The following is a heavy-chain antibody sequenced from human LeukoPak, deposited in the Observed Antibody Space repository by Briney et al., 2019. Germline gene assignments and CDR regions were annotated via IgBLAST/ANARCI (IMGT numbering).Heavy chain of an antibody. Sequence: SVKVSCKASGGTFSSYAIIWVRQAPGQGLEWMGRIIPILGIANYAQKFQGRVTITADKSTSTAYMELSSLRSEDTAVYYCARERYSSSSGFDPWGQGTLVTVSS. CDR3: ARERYSSSSGFDP. J-gene: IGHJ5*02. D-gene: IGHD6-6*01. V-gene: IGHV1-69*04. CDR2: IIPILGIA. CDR1: GGTFSSYA.